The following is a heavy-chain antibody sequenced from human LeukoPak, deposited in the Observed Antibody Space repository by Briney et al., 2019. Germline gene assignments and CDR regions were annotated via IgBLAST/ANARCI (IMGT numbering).Heavy chain of an antibody. CDR1: GYTFTGYY. D-gene: IGHD4-17*01. CDR3: ARDLYMTVVTTGYFDY. V-gene: IGHV1-46*01. J-gene: IGHJ4*02. Sequence: ASVKVSCKASGYTFTGYYMHWVRQAPGQGLEWMGIINPSGGSTSYAQKFQGRLTMTRDTSTSTVYVELSSLRSEDTAVYYCARDLYMTVVTTGYFDYWGQGTLVTVSS. CDR2: INPSGGST.